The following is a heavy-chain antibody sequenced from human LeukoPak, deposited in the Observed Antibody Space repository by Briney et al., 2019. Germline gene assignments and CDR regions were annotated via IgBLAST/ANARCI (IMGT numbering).Heavy chain of an antibody. V-gene: IGHV1-8*01. CDR3: ARGSRWVGASDY. Sequence: ASVKVSCKASGYTFTSYDINWVRQATGQGLEWMGWMNPNSGNTGYAQKFQGRVTMTRNTSISTAYMELSSLRSEDTAVYYCARGSRWVGASDYWGQGTLVTVSS. D-gene: IGHD1-26*01. J-gene: IGHJ4*02. CDR1: GYTFTSYD. CDR2: MNPNSGNT.